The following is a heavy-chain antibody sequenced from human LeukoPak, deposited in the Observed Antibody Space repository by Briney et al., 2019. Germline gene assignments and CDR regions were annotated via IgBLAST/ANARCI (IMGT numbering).Heavy chain of an antibody. Sequence: GGSLRLSCAASGFTFNSYGMFWVRQAPGKGLEWVVFIWPDGSNKLYGDSVKGRFTISRDNSKNTVYLQMNSLRAEDTAVYYCARDYCRTTSCLESWGQGTLVTVSS. CDR3: ARDYCRTTSCLES. CDR1: GFTFNSYG. D-gene: IGHD2-2*01. V-gene: IGHV3-33*01. J-gene: IGHJ4*02. CDR2: IWPDGSNK.